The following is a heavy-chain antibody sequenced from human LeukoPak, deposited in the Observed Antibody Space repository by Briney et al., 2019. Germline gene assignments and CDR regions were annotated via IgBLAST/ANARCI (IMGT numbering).Heavy chain of an antibody. D-gene: IGHD6-19*01. Sequence: SETLSLTCTVSGGSISSSSYYWGWIRQPPGKGLEWIGSIYYSGSTYYNPSLKSRVTISVDTSKNQFSLKLSSVTAADTAVYYCAREGAGSGQYDYWGQGTLVTVSS. V-gene: IGHV4-39*07. J-gene: IGHJ4*02. CDR2: IYYSGST. CDR3: AREGAGSGQYDY. CDR1: GGSISSSSYY.